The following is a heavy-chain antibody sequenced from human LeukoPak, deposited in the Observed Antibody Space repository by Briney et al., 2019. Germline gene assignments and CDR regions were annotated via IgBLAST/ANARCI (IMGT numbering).Heavy chain of an antibody. CDR3: AKDLCLRDFWSGHFDY. V-gene: IGHV3-23*01. J-gene: IGHJ4*02. Sequence: GGSLRLSCAASGFIFSNYGMNWVRQAPGGGLEWVAAFSASGSATSYADSGRGRLTIFRDNSKRTTYPQMNRLRAEGPCVFLCAKDLCLRDFWSGHFDYWGQGIPVTVSS. CDR2: FSASGSAT. D-gene: IGHD3-3*01. CDR1: GFIFSNYG.